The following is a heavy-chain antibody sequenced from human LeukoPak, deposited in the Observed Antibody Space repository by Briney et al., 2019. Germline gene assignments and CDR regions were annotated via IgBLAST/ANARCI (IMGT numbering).Heavy chain of an antibody. CDR1: GFTFSSYA. D-gene: IGHD6-19*01. CDR2: ISGSGGST. J-gene: IGHJ6*03. CDR3: AKGMHSSGRYYYYYMDV. V-gene: IGHV3-23*01. Sequence: GGSLRLSCAASGFTFSSYAMSWVRQAPGKGLEWVSAISGSGGSTYYADSVKGRFTISRDNSKNTLYLQMNSLRAEDTAVYYCAKGMHSSGRYYYYYMDVWGKGTTATVSS.